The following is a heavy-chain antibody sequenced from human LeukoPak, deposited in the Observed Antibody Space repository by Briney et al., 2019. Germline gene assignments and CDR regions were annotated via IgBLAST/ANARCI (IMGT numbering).Heavy chain of an antibody. Sequence: ASVKVSCKASGYSFTTYAMNWLRQAPGQGLEWMGWINPNTGNPTYAPGFTGRFVFSLDTSVSTAYLQISGLKADDTAVYYCASTGYSSGWYNDYWGQGTLVTVSS. J-gene: IGHJ4*02. CDR3: ASTGYSSGWYNDY. D-gene: IGHD6-19*01. CDR2: INPNTGNP. CDR1: GYSFTTYA. V-gene: IGHV7-4-1*02.